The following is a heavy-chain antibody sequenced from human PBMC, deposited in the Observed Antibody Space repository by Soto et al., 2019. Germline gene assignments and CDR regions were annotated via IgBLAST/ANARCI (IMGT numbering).Heavy chain of an antibody. V-gene: IGHV3-9*01. CDR3: AKDNDLDRDGPFDY. Sequence: EVQLVESGGGSVQPGRSLRLSCAASGFSFDDYGMHWVRQGPGKGLAWVSGISWNSGDIYYADSVKGRFTISRDNAKRSLYLQMNSLRTEDTDLYYCAKDNDLDRDGPFDYWGQGILVTVSS. D-gene: IGHD2-2*03. J-gene: IGHJ4*02. CDR1: GFSFDDYG. CDR2: ISWNSGDI.